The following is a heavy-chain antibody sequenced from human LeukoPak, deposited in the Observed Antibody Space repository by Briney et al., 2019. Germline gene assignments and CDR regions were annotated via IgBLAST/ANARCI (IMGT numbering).Heavy chain of an antibody. J-gene: IGHJ1*01. Sequence: GGSLRLSCAASGFTFSDYYMSWIRQAPGKGLEWGSYISSSGSTIYYADSVKGRVTISRDNAKNSLYLQMNSLRAEDTAVYYCATFPPGIAVAGTFEYFQHWGQGTLVTVSS. D-gene: IGHD6-19*01. V-gene: IGHV3-11*01. CDR1: GFTFSDYY. CDR3: ATFPPGIAVAGTFEYFQH. CDR2: ISSSGSTI.